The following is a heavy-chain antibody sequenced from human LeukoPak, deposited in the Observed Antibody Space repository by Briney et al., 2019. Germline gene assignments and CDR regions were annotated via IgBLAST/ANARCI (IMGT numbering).Heavy chain of an antibody. J-gene: IGHJ4*02. CDR2: IWYGGSNK. D-gene: IGHD2-2*01. CDR1: GFTFSSYG. V-gene: IGHV3-30*18. CDR3: AKDTYCSSTSCEEVDY. Sequence: PGRSLRLSCAASGFTFSSYGMHWVRQAPGKGLEWVAVIWYGGSNKYYADSVKGRFTISRDNSKNTLYLQMNSLRAEDTAVYYCAKDTYCSSTSCEEVDYWGQGTLVTVSS.